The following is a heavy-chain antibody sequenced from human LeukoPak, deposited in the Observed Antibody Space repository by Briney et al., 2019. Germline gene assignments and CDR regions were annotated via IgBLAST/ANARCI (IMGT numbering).Heavy chain of an antibody. CDR3: ARPYQDYGDYWYFDL. D-gene: IGHD4-17*01. CDR1: GGSISISSF. J-gene: IGHJ2*01. Sequence: SGTLSLNCTVSGGSISISSFWGWIRQSPGRGLEWIATIYYRGTTFYNPSLKSRVTISLDTSKNQFSLKLSSATAVDTAVYFCARPYQDYGDYWYFDLWGRGTLVTVSS. V-gene: IGHV4-39*01. CDR2: IYYRGTT.